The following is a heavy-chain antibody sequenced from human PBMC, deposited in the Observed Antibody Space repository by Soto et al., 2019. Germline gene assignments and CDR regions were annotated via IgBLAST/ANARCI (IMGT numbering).Heavy chain of an antibody. CDR1: GFTFSDYY. CDR3: ARHLQGLRYSGYDFGEY. Sequence: PRLSCAAAGFTFSDYYMGWIREAPGQGLEWVSYVSDSGTTLYSTDSVRGRFTVSRDNAKNSLYLQMNSLRADDTAVCHCARHLQGLRYSGYDFGEYWGRGPLVTVSS. D-gene: IGHD5-12*01. CDR2: VSDSGTTL. V-gene: IGHV3-11*01. J-gene: IGHJ4*02.